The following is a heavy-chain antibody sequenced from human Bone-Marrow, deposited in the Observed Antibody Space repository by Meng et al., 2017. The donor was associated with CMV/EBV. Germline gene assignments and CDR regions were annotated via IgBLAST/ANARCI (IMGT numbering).Heavy chain of an antibody. V-gene: IGHV3-23*01. CDR2: LSDDGDTT. CDR3: ARGYGSGSYRGY. Sequence: GGSLRLSCAASGFTFVTYGMSWVRQAPGKGLEWVSSLSDDGDTTYLADSVKGRFTISRDNAKDTLYLQMNSLRAEDTAVYFCARGYGSGSYRGYWGQGTLVTVSS. J-gene: IGHJ4*02. CDR1: GFTFVTYG. D-gene: IGHD3-10*01.